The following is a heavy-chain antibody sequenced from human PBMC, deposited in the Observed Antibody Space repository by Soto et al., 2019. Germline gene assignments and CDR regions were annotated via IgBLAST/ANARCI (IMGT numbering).Heavy chain of an antibody. CDR1: GYTFTSYA. Sequence: QVKLVQSGAEEKKPGASVKVSCKASGYTFTSYAMHWVRQAPGQRLEWMGWINAGNGNTKYSQKFQGRVTITRDTSASTAYMELSSLRSEDTAVYYCARAVGGPTSNLDYWGQGTLVPVSS. CDR3: ARAVGGPTSNLDY. V-gene: IGHV1-3*05. J-gene: IGHJ4*02. CDR2: INAGNGNT. D-gene: IGHD3-16*01.